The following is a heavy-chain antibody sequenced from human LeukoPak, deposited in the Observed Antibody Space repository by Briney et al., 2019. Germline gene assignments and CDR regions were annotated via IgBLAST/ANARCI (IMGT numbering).Heavy chain of an antibody. D-gene: IGHD5-12*01. CDR1: GFTFNRYW. Sequence: AGGSLRLSCAASGFTFNRYWMSWVRQAPGKELQWVANIKQDGSAKYYADSVKGRITISRDNAKNSLYLQMNSLRAEDTAVYYCARVEASGYDYGAFDYWGQGTLVTVSS. V-gene: IGHV3-7*01. CDR3: ARVEASGYDYGAFDY. J-gene: IGHJ4*02. CDR2: IKQDGSAK.